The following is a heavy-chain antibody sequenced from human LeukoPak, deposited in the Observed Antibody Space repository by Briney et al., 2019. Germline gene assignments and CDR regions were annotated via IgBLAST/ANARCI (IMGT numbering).Heavy chain of an antibody. Sequence: GGSLRLSCAASGFTFHHYAIHWVRQVPGKGLEWVSGISWNSANIGYADSVKGRFTISRDNSKNTVYLQMDSLSAEDTAVYYCAKEGNWYSLDSWGQGTLVTVSS. J-gene: IGHJ4*02. D-gene: IGHD6-13*01. CDR3: AKEGNWYSLDS. CDR2: ISWNSANI. V-gene: IGHV3-9*01. CDR1: GFTFHHYA.